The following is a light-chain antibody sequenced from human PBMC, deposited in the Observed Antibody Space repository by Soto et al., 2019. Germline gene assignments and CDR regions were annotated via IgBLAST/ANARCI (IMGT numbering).Light chain of an antibody. V-gene: IGKV2D-29*01. J-gene: IGKJ3*01. CDR3: MRSIQLPKS. CDR2: EVS. CDR1: QSLLHSDGNTY. Sequence: DIVMTQTPLSLSVTPGQPASISCKSSQSLLHSDGNTYLFWYVQKPGQPPQLLIDEVSNRFSGVPDKFRVSGSVTDFTLKISRVDAEHVGVYYCMRSIQLPKSFGPGAKVDIK.